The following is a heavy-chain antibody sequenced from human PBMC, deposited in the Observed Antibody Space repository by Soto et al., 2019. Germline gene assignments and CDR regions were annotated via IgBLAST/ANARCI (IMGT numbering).Heavy chain of an antibody. V-gene: IGHV3-33*01. D-gene: IGHD5-12*01. CDR2: IWYDGSNK. Sequence: GGSLRLSCAASGVTFSSYGMHWVRQAPGKGLEWVAVIWYDGSNKYYADSVKGRFTISRDNSKNTLYLQMNSLRAEDTAVYYCARDSGYEDVWGQGTTVTVSS. CDR1: GVTFSSYG. CDR3: ARDSGYEDV. J-gene: IGHJ6*02.